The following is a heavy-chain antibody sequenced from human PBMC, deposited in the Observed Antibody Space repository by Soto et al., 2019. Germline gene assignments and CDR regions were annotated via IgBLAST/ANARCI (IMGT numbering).Heavy chain of an antibody. CDR2: IRDSGDT. J-gene: IGHJ6*02. V-gene: IGHV4-59*08. Sequence: QVQLQESGPGLVKPSETLSLICSDSGGSISSHNWGWIPLPPGKGLEWIGYIRDSGDTSYNPSLNRRVTMSLDTSKREFALKLTSVTAADTAVYYCVRHGFGALHGLVDVWGQGTTVTVSS. CDR3: VRHGFGALHGLVDV. D-gene: IGHD3-10*01. CDR1: GGSISSHN.